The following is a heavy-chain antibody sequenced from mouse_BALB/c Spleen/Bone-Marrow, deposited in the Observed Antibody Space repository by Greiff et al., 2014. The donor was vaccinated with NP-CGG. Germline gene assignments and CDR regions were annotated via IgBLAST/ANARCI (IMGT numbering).Heavy chain of an antibody. CDR3: ARDYYGSSFDY. CDR1: GFTFSSYG. V-gene: IGHV5-6-3*01. D-gene: IGHD1-1*01. J-gene: IGHJ2*01. Sequence: EVHLVESGGGLVQPGGSLKPSCAASGFTFSSYGMSWVRQTPDKRLELVATINSNGDSTYYPDSVKGRFTISRDNAKKTLYLQMSSLKSEDTAMYYCARDYYGSSFDYWGQGTTLTVSS. CDR2: INSNGDST.